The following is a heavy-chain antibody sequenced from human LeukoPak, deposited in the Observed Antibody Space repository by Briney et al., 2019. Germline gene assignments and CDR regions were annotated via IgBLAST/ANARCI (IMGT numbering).Heavy chain of an antibody. CDR3: ARDPPYSGSYYFDY. V-gene: IGHV3-30-3*01. CDR2: ISYDGSNK. J-gene: IGHJ4*02. CDR1: GFTFSSYA. Sequence: GRCLRLSCAASGFTFSSYAMHWVRQAPGKGLEWVAVISYDGSNKYYADSVKGRFTISRDNSKNTLYLQMNSLRAEDTAVYYCARDPPYSGSYYFDYWGQGTLVTVSS. D-gene: IGHD1-26*01.